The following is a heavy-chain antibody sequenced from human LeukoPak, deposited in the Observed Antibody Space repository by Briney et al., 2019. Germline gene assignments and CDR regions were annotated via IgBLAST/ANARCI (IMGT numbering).Heavy chain of an antibody. Sequence: GGSLRLSCAASGFTFSTYSMNWVRQAPGKGLEWVSSISSSSSYIDYADSEKGRFTISRDNAKNSLYLQMNSLRTEDTAVYYCARAQYQLLPMSDYWGQGTLVTVSS. J-gene: IGHJ4*02. CDR3: ARAQYQLLPMSDY. V-gene: IGHV3-21*01. D-gene: IGHD2-2*01. CDR1: GFTFSTYS. CDR2: ISSSSSYI.